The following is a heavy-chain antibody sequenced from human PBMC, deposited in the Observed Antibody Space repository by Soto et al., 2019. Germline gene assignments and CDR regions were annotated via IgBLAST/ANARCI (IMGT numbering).Heavy chain of an antibody. V-gene: IGHV3-64*04. CDR1: GFTLSSYA. J-gene: IGHJ4*02. CDR2: ITSNGGNT. Sequence: GGSLRLSCAVSGFTLSSYAMHWVRQAPGKGLEYVSGITSNGGNTDYASSVKGRFTISRDNTKNSLYLQMNSLRVDDTAVYYCARESNAHFDYWGQGTMVTVSS. D-gene: IGHD2-8*01. CDR3: ARESNAHFDY.